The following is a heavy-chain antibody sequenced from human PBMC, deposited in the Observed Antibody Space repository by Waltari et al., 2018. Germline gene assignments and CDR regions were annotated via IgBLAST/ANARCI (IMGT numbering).Heavy chain of an antibody. CDR3: ARVAQLIELDYDSGNNWFAP. CDR2: VYHGGST. CDR1: GYSITSGYY. Sequence: QLQLQESGPGLVKPSETLSLTCTVSGYSITSGYYWAWIRQPPGKGLEWIGSVYHGGSTYYNPSLKTRVTLSIDTSKNQFSLKVNSVTAADTAVYYCARVAQLIELDYDSGNNWFAPWGQGTLVTVSS. D-gene: IGHD3-22*01. J-gene: IGHJ5*02. V-gene: IGHV4-38-2*02.